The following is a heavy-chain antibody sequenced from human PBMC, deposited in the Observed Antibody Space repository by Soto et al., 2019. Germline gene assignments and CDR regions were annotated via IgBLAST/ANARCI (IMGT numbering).Heavy chain of an antibody. V-gene: IGHV3-23*01. CDR3: APPPPRIAAAGTVSA. CDR2: ISGSGGST. D-gene: IGHD6-13*01. Sequence: EVQLLESGGGLVQPGGSLRLSCAASGFTFSSYAMSWVRQAPGKGLEWVSAISGSGGSTYYADSVKGRFTISRDNSKNRLYLQMNSLRAEDTAVYYGAPPPPRIAAAGTVSAWGQGTLVTVSS. CDR1: GFTFSSYA. J-gene: IGHJ4*02.